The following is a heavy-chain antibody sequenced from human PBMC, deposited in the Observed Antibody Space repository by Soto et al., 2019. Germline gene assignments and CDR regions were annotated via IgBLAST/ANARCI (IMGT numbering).Heavy chain of an antibody. CDR2: IYTSGST. CDR1: GGSISSYY. CDR3: ARGRTEPVPVSGDFDY. D-gene: IGHD6-6*01. V-gene: IGHV4-4*07. J-gene: IGHJ4*02. Sequence: LSLTCTVSGGSISSYYWSWIRQPAGKGLEWIGRIYTSGSTNYNPSLKSRVTMSVDTSKNQFSLKLSSVTAADTAVYYCARGRTEPVPVSGDFDYWGQGTLVTVSS.